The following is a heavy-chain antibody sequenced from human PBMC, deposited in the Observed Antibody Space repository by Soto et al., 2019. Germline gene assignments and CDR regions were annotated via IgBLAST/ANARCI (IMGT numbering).Heavy chain of an antibody. CDR1: GFTFSSYA. Sequence: GGSLRLSCAASGFTFSSYAMSWVRQAPGKGLEWVSAISGSGGSTYYADSVKGRFTISRDNSKNTLYLQMNSLRAEDTAVYYCAKDLGMVAARFSPCFDPWGQETLVTVP. CDR2: ISGSGGST. D-gene: IGHD2-15*01. CDR3: AKDLGMVAARFSPCFDP. V-gene: IGHV3-23*01. J-gene: IGHJ5*02.